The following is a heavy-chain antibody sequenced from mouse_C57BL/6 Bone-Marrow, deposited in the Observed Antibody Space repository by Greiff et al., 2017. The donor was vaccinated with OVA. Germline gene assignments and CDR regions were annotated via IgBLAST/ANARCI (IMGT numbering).Heavy chain of an antibody. J-gene: IGHJ4*01. CDR2: IYPGSGST. CDR1: GYTFTSYW. CDR3: ATRHYYAMDY. Sequence: QVQLQQPGAELVKPGASVKMSCKASGYTFTSYWITWVKQRPGQALEWIGDIYPGSGSTNYNEKLKSKATLTVDTSSSTAYMQLSSLTSEDSAVYYCATRHYYAMDYWGQGTSVTVSS. V-gene: IGHV1-55*01.